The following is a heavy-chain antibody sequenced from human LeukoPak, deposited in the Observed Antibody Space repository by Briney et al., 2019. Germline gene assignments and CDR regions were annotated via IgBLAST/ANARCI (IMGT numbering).Heavy chain of an antibody. CDR3: AKEYDILTGYYAFDI. D-gene: IGHD3-9*01. J-gene: IGHJ3*02. V-gene: IGHV3-30*02. Sequence: GRSLRLSCAASGFTFSSYGMHWVRQAPGKGLEWVAFLRYDGTNKYYADSVKGRFTISRDNSKNTLYLQMNSLRAEDTAVYYCAKEYDILTGYYAFDIWGQGTMVTVSS. CDR2: LRYDGTNK. CDR1: GFTFSSYG.